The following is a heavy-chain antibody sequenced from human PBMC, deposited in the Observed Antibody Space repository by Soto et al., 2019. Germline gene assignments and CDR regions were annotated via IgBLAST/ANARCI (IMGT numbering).Heavy chain of an antibody. CDR2: INSDGSGS. CDR1: GFTFSHYW. Sequence: EVQLVESGGGLVQPGGSLRLSCAASGFTFSHYWMYWVRQAPGKGLVWVSRINSDGSGSSYADSVKGRLTISRDNVKNTLYLQMDSLRAEDTAVYYCARGDCVGGTCYSLAGSFYYYMDVWGKGTTVTVFS. V-gene: IGHV3-74*01. CDR3: ARGDCVGGTCYSLAGSFYYYMDV. J-gene: IGHJ6*03. D-gene: IGHD2-15*01.